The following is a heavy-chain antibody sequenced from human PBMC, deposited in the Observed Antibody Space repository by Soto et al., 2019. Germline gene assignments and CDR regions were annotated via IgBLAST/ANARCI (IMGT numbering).Heavy chain of an antibody. CDR1: GYTFTSYG. CDR2: VVPKIGSI. V-gene: IGHV1-18*01. CDR3: TRGGRESNWNDGNFEY. J-gene: IGHJ4*02. D-gene: IGHD1-20*01. Sequence: GASVKVSCKASGYTFTSYGISWVRQAPGQGLEWMGRVVPKIGSINFNRKFQGRLTLTADKSTRTAFLELSSLRPEDTAVYYCTRGGRESNWNDGNFEYSGQGTQVTVSS.